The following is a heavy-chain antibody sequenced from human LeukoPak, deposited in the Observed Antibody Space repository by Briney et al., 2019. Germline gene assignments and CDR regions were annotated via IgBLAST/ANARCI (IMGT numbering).Heavy chain of an antibody. CDR2: ISYSGST. D-gene: IGHD1-1*01. J-gene: IGHJ5*02. Sequence: SETLSLTCTVSGGSISSYYWSWIRQPPGKGLEWIGYISYSGSTNFNPSLKSRVTISVDTSKNQFSLKLSSVTAADTAVYYCAREGTAGTNLNWFDPWGQGTLVTVPS. CDR3: AREGTAGTNLNWFDP. CDR1: GGSISSYY. V-gene: IGHV4-59*01.